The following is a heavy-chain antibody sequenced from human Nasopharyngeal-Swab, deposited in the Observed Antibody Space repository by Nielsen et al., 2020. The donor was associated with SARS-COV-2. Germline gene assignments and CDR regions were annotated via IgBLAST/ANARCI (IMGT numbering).Heavy chain of an antibody. V-gene: IGHV3-7*01. CDR2: IKQGGRKP. CDR3: AREAHDYSNYRRGAEWFDP. J-gene: IGHJ5*02. D-gene: IGHD4-11*01. CDR1: GFNFSSYS. Sequence: GGFLRLSCAVSGFNFSSYSMSCVRQATAKGLEWLATIKQGGRKPIYVDSVKGRFTISNDNSKNSVYLQIDSLRAEDTAVYFCAREAHDYSNYRRGAEWFDPWGQGTLVTVSS.